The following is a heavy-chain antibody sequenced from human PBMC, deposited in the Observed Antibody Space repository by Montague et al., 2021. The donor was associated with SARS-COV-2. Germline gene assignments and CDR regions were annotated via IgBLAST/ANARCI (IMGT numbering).Heavy chain of an antibody. CDR2: ISHSGST. D-gene: IGHD2-15*01. J-gene: IGHJ6*02. Sequence: SETLSLTCAVYGGSFSGYYWSWIRQPPGKGLEWIGEISHSGSTNYNPSLKSRVTISVDTSKNQFSLKLSSVTAADAAVYYCARVGGCCVGICYSEVFPYSYYGMDVWGQGTAVTVSS. V-gene: IGHV4-34*01. CDR3: ARVGGCCVGICYSEVFPYSYYGMDV. CDR1: GGSFSGYY.